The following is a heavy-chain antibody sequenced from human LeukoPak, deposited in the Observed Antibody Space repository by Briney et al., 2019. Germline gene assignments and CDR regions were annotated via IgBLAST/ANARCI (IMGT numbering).Heavy chain of an antibody. Sequence: GASVKVSCKASGYTFTGYYMHWVRQAPGQGLEWMGWINPNSGGTNYAQKFQGRVTMTRDTSISTAYMELSRLRSDDTAVYYCAGACGVVRGVISYWGQGTLVTVSS. J-gene: IGHJ4*02. V-gene: IGHV1-2*02. CDR1: GYTFTGYY. CDR3: AGACGVVRGVISY. D-gene: IGHD3-10*01. CDR2: INPNSGGT.